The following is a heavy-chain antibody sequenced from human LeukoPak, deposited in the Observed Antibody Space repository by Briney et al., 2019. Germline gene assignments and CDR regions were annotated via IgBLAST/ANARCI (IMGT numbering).Heavy chain of an antibody. D-gene: IGHD3-10*01. CDR2: ISSSSSYI. CDR3: ASWPGAWYGEDS. V-gene: IGHV3-21*04. CDR1: GFTFSSYS. J-gene: IGHJ4*02. Sequence: GGSLRLSCAASGFTFSSYSMNWVRQAPGKGLERVSSISSSSSYIYYADSVKGRFTISRDTSKNTLYLQMNSLRAEDTAVYYCASWPGAWYGEDSWGQGTRVTVSS.